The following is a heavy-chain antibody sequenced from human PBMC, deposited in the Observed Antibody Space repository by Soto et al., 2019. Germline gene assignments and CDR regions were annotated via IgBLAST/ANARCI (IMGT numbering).Heavy chain of an antibody. D-gene: IGHD3-16*01. CDR3: GSVLWQDAFDI. V-gene: IGHV5-10-1*01. J-gene: IGHJ3*02. CDR2: IDPGDSNT. Sequence: GGSLKISCKGSGYSFTSYWINWVRQMPGKGLEWMGRIDPGDSNTNYSPSVKGQVTISADKSISTPYLQWNSLKAEDTAVYYCGSVLWQDAFDIWGQGTMVTVSS. CDR1: GYSFTSYW.